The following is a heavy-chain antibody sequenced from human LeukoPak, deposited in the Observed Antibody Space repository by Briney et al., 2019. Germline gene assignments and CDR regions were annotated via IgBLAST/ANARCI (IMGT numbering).Heavy chain of an antibody. CDR3: ARAGWFGQLYGPLDY. Sequence: SETLSLTCTVSGGSISSNHYYWGWIRQSPGKGLEWIGSIYYSGTTHYNPSLKSRVTISVDTTKNQFSLKLKFVTAADTAVYYCARAGWFGQLYGPLDYWGQGTLVTVSS. D-gene: IGHD3-10*01. CDR1: GGSISSNHYY. V-gene: IGHV4-39*07. CDR2: IYYSGTT. J-gene: IGHJ4*02.